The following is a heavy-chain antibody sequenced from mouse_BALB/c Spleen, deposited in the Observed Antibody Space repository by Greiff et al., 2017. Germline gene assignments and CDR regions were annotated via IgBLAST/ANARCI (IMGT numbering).Heavy chain of an antibody. Sequence: EVQLVESGGGLVQPGGSRKLSCAASGFTFSSFGMHWVRQAPEKGLEWVAYISSGSSTIYYADTVKGRFTISRDNPKNTLFLQMTSLRSEDTAMYYCAREGLRAWFAYWGQGTLVTVSA. CDR2: ISSGSSTI. D-gene: IGHD2-4*01. CDR3: AREGLRAWFAY. CDR1: GFTFSSFG. V-gene: IGHV5-17*02. J-gene: IGHJ3*01.